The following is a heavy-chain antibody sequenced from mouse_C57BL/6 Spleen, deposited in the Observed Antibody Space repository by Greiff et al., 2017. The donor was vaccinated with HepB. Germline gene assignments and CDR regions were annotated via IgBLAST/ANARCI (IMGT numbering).Heavy chain of an antibody. V-gene: IGHV1-15*01. Sequence: VQLQQSGAELVRPGASVTLSCKASGYTFTDYEMHWVKQTPVHGLEWIGAIDPETGGTAYNQKFKGKAILTADKSSSTAYMELRSLTSEDSAVYYCTRREAYYYGSSPYYAMDYWGQGTSVTVSS. CDR2: IDPETGGT. J-gene: IGHJ4*01. D-gene: IGHD1-1*01. CDR3: TRREAYYYGSSPYYAMDY. CDR1: GYTFTDYE.